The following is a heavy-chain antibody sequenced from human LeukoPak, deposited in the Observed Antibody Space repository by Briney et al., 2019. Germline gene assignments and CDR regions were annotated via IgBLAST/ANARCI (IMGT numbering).Heavy chain of an antibody. CDR1: GGSISSYY. CDR3: ARVGIAVAGTGWFDP. V-gene: IGHV4-59*01. CDR2: IYYSGST. Sequence: SETLSLTCTVSGGSISSYYWSWIRQPPGKGLEWIGYIYYSGSTNYNPSLKSRVTLSVDTSKNQFSLKLSSVTAADTAVYYCARVGIAVAGTGWFDPWGQGTLVTVSS. J-gene: IGHJ5*02. D-gene: IGHD6-19*01.